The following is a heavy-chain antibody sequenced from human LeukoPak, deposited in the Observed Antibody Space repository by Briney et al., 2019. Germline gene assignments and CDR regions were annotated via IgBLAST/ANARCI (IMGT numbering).Heavy chain of an antibody. D-gene: IGHD3-3*01. CDR2: IRYDGSNK. V-gene: IGHV3-30*02. CDR3: AKTQSDFWSGYSVDY. CDR1: GFTFSSYG. Sequence: GGSLRLSCAASGFTFSSYGMHWVRQAPGKGLEWVAFIRYDGSNKYYADSVKGRFTISRDNSKNTLYLQMNSLRAEDTAGYYCAKTQSDFWSGYSVDYWGQGTLVTVSS. J-gene: IGHJ4*02.